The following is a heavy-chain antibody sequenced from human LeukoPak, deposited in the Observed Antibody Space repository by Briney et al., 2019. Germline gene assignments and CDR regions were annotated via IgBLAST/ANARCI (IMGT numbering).Heavy chain of an antibody. D-gene: IGHD5/OR15-5a*01. CDR2: ISGSGGST. CDR3: ARTPSVGWYYYYMDV. Sequence: GGSLRLSCAASGFTFSSYAMSWVRQAPGKGLEWVSAISGSGGSTYYADSVKGRFTISRDNSKNTLYLQMNSLRAKDTAVYYCARTPSVGWYYYYMDVWGKGTTVTVSS. J-gene: IGHJ6*03. CDR1: GFTFSSYA. V-gene: IGHV3-23*01.